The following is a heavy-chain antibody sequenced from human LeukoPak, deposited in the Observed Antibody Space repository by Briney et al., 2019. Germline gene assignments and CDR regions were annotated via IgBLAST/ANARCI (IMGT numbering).Heavy chain of an antibody. J-gene: IGHJ4*02. D-gene: IGHD3-9*01. CDR1: GYTFTSYG. CDR2: ISAYNGNT. CDR3: ARSPFEYDMYYFDY. Sequence: ASVTVSCTASGYTFTSYGISWVRQAPGQGLEWMGWISAYNGNTNYAQKLQGRVTMTTDTSTSTAYMELRSLRSDDTAVYYCARSPFEYDMYYFDYWGQGTLVTVSS. V-gene: IGHV1-18*01.